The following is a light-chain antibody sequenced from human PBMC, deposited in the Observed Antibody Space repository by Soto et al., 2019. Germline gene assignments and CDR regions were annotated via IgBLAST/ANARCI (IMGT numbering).Light chain of an antibody. CDR1: SSNIGAGYD. CDR2: GNN. J-gene: IGLJ2*01. Sequence: QSVLTQPPSVSGAPGQRVTISCTGRSSNIGAGYDVHWYLQLPGTAPTLLMYGNNNRPSGVPDRFSGSKSGTSASLAITGLQAEDEADYYCQSYDSSLSGSVFGGGTKLTVL. CDR3: QSYDSSLSGSV. V-gene: IGLV1-40*01.